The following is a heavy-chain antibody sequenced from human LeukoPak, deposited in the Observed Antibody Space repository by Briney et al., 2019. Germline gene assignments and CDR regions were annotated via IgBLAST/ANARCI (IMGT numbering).Heavy chain of an antibody. D-gene: IGHD2-2*01. V-gene: IGHV4-34*01. J-gene: IGHJ3*02. CDR1: GGSFSGYY. CDR2: INHSGST. Sequence: SETLSLTCAVSGGSFSGYYWSWIRQPPGKGLEWIGGINHSGSTNYNPSLKSRVTISVDTSKNQFSLKLSSVTAADTAVYYCARGRLIVVVPAAIHAFDIWGQGTMVTVSS. CDR3: ARGRLIVVVPAAIHAFDI.